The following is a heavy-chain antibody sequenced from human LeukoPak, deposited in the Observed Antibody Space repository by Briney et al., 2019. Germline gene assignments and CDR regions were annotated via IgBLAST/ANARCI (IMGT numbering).Heavy chain of an antibody. CDR2: IRYDGSNK. CDR3: AKEGHLSSYYYYYYYMDV. CDR1: GFTFSSYG. V-gene: IGHV3-30*02. Sequence: GGSLRLSCAASGFTFSSYGMHWVRQAPGKGLEWVAFIRYDGSNKYYADSVKGRFTISRDNSKNTLYPQMNSLRAEDTAVYYCAKEGHLSSYYYYYYYMDVWGKGTTVTISS. J-gene: IGHJ6*03. D-gene: IGHD3-3*02.